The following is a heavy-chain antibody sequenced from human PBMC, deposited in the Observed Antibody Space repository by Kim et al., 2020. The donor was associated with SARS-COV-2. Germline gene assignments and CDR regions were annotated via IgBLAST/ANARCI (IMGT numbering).Heavy chain of an antibody. V-gene: IGHV3-48*02. D-gene: IGHD3-10*01. Sequence: STIFYADSVKGRFTVYRDNDRNSLYLQMNSLRDEDTAVYYCVRDRGFKDYWGQGTLVTVSS. CDR3: VRDRGFKDY. J-gene: IGHJ4*02. CDR2: STI.